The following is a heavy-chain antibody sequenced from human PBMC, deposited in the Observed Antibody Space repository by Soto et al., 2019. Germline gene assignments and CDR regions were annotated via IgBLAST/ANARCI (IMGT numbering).Heavy chain of an antibody. CDR2: IIPIFGTA. J-gene: IGHJ6*02. V-gene: IGHV1-69*13. CDR3: AREAGYYDSSGYYPYGMDV. CDR1: GGTFSSYA. Sequence: GASVKVSCKASGGTFSSYAISWVRQAPGQGLEWMGGIIPIFGTANYAQKFQGRVTITADESTSTAYMELSSLRSEDTAVYYCAREAGYYDSSGYYPYGMDVWGQGTTVTVSS. D-gene: IGHD3-22*01.